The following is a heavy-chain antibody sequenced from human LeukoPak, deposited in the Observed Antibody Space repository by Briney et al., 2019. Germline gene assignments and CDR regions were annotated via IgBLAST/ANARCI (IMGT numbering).Heavy chain of an antibody. CDR1: GFTFSSYE. CDR3: TRGRGYFDWLFGY. Sequence: PGGSLRLSCAASGFTFSSYEMNWVRQAPGKGLEWVSYISGSGSAIYYADSVKGRFTISRDNAKNSLYLQMNSLKTEDTAVYYCTRGRGYFDWLFGYWGQGTLVTVSS. J-gene: IGHJ4*02. D-gene: IGHD3-9*01. V-gene: IGHV3-48*03. CDR2: ISGSGSAI.